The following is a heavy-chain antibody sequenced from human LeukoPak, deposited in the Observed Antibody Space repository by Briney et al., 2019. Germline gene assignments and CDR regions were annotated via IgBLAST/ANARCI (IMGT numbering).Heavy chain of an antibody. Sequence: KPGGSLRLSCAASGFTFSSYSMNWVRQAPGKGLEWVSSITSSGRYIYYADSVKGRFTISRDNAKNSVYLLLNSLTPEDTAVYYCARDLRAGGTWSYGVYFDLWGRGTLVTVSS. CDR3: ARDLRAGGTWSYGVYFDL. CDR1: GFTFSSYS. J-gene: IGHJ2*01. D-gene: IGHD4-17*01. V-gene: IGHV3-21*01. CDR2: ITSSGRYI.